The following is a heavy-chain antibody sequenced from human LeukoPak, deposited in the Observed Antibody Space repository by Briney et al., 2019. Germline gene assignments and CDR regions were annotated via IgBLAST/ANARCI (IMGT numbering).Heavy chain of an antibody. D-gene: IGHD5-24*01. CDR1: GYDFRTYW. J-gene: IGHJ4*02. CDR3: ARASRDGYNQNFDH. CDR2: THPVGSET. Sequence: GESLKISCKGLGYDFRTYWNAWVRQRPGKGLEWMVVTHPVGSETRYDPYFQGQVTVSADRSTSTAYLQWSSLRASDTAMYYCARASRDGYNQNFDHWGQGTLVTVSS. V-gene: IGHV5-51*01.